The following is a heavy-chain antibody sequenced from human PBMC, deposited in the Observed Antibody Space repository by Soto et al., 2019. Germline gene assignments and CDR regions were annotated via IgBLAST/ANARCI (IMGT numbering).Heavy chain of an antibody. Sequence: LRLSCEASGFTFSGFDMHWVRQPTGKGLEWVSTIGTAGDTYYAVSVKGRFTISRDNAKNSLSLQMNSLRAGDTAVYFCARGQEVGAHFFDSWGQGAQVTVSS. CDR2: IGTAGDT. V-gene: IGHV3-13*01. CDR3: ARGQEVGAHFFDS. D-gene: IGHD2-15*01. CDR1: GFTFSGFD. J-gene: IGHJ4*02.